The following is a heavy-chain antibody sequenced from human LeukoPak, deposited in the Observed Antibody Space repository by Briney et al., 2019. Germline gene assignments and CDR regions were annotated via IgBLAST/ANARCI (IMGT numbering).Heavy chain of an antibody. D-gene: IGHD4-11*01. CDR3: ARAQYSNPDY. V-gene: IGHV3-11*04. CDR1: GFTCSDYY. CDR2: ISSSGSTI. J-gene: IGHJ4*02. Sequence: GVSLRLSCAASGFTCSDYYMSWIRQAQGKGLEWVSYISSSGSTIYYEDSVKGRFTIARYNAKKSLYLQMNSPRAEDAAVYYCARAQYSNPDYWGQGTLVTVSS.